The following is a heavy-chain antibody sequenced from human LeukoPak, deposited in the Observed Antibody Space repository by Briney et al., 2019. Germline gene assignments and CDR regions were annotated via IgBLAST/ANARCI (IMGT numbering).Heavy chain of an antibody. CDR3: ARGIYYGSGSTGMDV. V-gene: IGHV4-59*01. CDR2: IYYSGST. CDR1: GGSISSYY. D-gene: IGHD3-10*01. J-gene: IGHJ6*04. Sequence: SETLSLTCTVSGGSISSYYWSWIRQPPGKGLEWIGYIYYSGSTNYNPSLKSRVTISVDTSRNQFSLNLSSVTAADTAVYYCARGIYYGSGSTGMDVWGKGTTVTVSS.